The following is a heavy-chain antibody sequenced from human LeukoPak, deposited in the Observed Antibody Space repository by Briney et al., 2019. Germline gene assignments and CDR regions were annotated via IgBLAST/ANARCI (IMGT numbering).Heavy chain of an antibody. Sequence: SETLSLTCTVSGGSISSSSYYWGWIRQPPGKGLEWIGSIYYSGSTYYNPSLKSRVTISVDTSKNQFSLKLSSVTAADTAVYYCARHRGAARDNWFDPWGQGTLVTVSS. CDR3: ARHRGAARDNWFDP. J-gene: IGHJ5*02. CDR1: GGSISSSSYY. D-gene: IGHD6-6*01. V-gene: IGHV4-39*01. CDR2: IYYSGST.